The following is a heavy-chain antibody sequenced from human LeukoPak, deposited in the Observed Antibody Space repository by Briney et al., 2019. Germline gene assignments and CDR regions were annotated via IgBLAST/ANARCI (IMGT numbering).Heavy chain of an antibody. CDR2: IYYSGST. Sequence: SDTLSLTCTLSGGSISSYYWRWIRHPPGKGLEWIGYIYYSGSTNCHPSVKSRVAMSVDTSRKQFSLKLSSLTAGDTAVYYCARGGTAVIAPYAFDIWGQGTMVTVSS. V-gene: IGHV4-59*07. CDR3: ARGGTAVIAPYAFDI. J-gene: IGHJ3*02. D-gene: IGHD4-23*01. CDR1: GGSISSYY.